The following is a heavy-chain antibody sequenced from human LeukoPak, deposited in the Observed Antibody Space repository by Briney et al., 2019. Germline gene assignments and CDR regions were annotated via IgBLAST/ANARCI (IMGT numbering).Heavy chain of an antibody. V-gene: IGHV1-2*02. CDR3: ARAISRYSGGSFDY. CDR2: INPNSGGT. CDR1: GYTFTGYY. Sequence: ASVKVSCKASGYTFTGYYMHWVRQAPGQGLEWMGWINPNSGGTNYAQKFQGRVTMTRDTSISTAYMELSRLRADDTAVYYCARAISRYSGGSFDYWGQGTLVTVSS. D-gene: IGHD6-19*01. J-gene: IGHJ4*02.